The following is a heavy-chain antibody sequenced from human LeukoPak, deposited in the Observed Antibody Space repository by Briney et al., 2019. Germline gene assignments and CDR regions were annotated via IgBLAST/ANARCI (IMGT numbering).Heavy chain of an antibody. CDR1: GNSFGDYY. V-gene: IGHV4-4*07. D-gene: IGHD2-2*01. J-gene: IGHJ6*03. CDR2: IYTSGST. CDR3: ARSVRRTSWPQTRIYYYYYMDV. Sequence: SETLSLTCTVSGNSFGDYYWSWIRQPAGKGLEWIGRIYTSGSTTYNPSLKSRVSISVDTSKTQFSLKLSSVTAADTAVYYCARSVRRTSWPQTRIYYYYYMDVWGKGTTVTVSS.